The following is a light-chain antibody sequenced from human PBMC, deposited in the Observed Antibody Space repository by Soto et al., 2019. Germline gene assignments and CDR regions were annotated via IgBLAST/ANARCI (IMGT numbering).Light chain of an antibody. CDR3: QQSYSSPRT. CDR1: RS. CDR2: AAS. Sequence: RSLNWYQRKPGKAPKLLXYAASSLQSGVPSRCSGSGYGTDFTLTITSLQSEDFAIYYCQQSYSSPRTFGQGTKVDIK. V-gene: IGKV1-39*01. J-gene: IGKJ1*01.